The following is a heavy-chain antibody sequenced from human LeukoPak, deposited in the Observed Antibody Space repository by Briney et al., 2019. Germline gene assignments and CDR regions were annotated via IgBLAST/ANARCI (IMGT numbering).Heavy chain of an antibody. CDR3: ARSTYWPTNYYYYYGMDV. CDR1: GYSFTSYW. V-gene: IGHV5-10-1*01. CDR2: IDPSDSYT. J-gene: IGHJ6*02. D-gene: IGHD2-8*02. Sequence: KVGESLKISCKGSGYSFTSYWISWVRQMPGKGLEWMGRIDPSDSYTNYSPSFQGHVTISADKSISTAYQQWSSLKASDTAMYYCARSTYWPTNYYYYYGMDVWGQGTTVTVSS.